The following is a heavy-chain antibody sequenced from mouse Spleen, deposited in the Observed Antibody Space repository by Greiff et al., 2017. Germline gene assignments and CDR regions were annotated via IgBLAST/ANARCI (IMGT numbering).Heavy chain of an antibody. CDR1: GYNFTSYW. Sequence: VKLQQPGAELVKPGTSVKLSCKASGYNFTSYWINWVKLRPGQGLEWIGDIYPGSGSTTYNEKFKGKATLTVDTSSSTAYVDLSSLTSEDSAVYYCARSGLENFDVWGAGTTVTVSS. CDR3: ARSGLENFDV. J-gene: IGHJ1*01. D-gene: IGHD3-1*01. V-gene: IGHV1-55*01. CDR2: IYPGSGST.